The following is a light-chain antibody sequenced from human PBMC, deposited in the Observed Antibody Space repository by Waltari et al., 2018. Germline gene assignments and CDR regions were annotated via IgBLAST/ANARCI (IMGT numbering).Light chain of an antibody. V-gene: IGKV1-33*01. Sequence: DIEMTQSPSSLPASVGEKVTITCRASQDISNHLSWFQQKPGKAPKLLIYDVSKLETGVASRFSGGGSRADFTLIINDVQPEDVATYYCQQYDSLTLLTFGQGTRLE. CDR2: DVS. CDR1: QDISNH. CDR3: QQYDSLTLLT. J-gene: IGKJ5*01.